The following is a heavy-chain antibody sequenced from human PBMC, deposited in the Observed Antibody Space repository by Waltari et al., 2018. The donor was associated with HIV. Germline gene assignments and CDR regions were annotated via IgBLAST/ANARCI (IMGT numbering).Heavy chain of an antibody. CDR2: MNPNSGGT. D-gene: IGHD3-9*01. CDR3: SRGGTILTGYYPSGVP. V-gene: IGHV1-2*02. CDR1: GYTFTASY. Sequence: QVQLVQSGADVNKPGASVKVSCTASGYTFTASYIHWVRQAPGQGLEWMGWMNPNSGGTNYPQKFKGRVTMTRDTSIKTAYLQLSGLTSDDTALYWCSRGGTILTGYYPSGVPWGQGTPVTVSS. J-gene: IGHJ5*02.